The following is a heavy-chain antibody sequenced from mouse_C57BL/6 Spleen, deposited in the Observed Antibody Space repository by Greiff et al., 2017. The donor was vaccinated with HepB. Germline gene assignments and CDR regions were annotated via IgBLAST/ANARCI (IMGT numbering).Heavy chain of an antibody. CDR3: ARDENAMDY. Sequence: EVQRVESEGGLVQPGSSMKLSCTASGFTFSDYYMAWVRQVPEKGLEWVANINYDGSSTYYLDSLKSRFIISRDNAKNILYLQMSSLKSEDTATYYCARDENAMDYWGQGTSVTVSS. CDR2: INYDGSST. V-gene: IGHV5-16*01. CDR1: GFTFSDYY. J-gene: IGHJ4*01.